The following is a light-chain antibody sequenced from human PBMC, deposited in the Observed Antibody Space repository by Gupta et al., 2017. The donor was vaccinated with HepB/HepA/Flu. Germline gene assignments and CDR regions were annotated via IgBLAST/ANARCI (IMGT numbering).Light chain of an antibody. V-gene: IGLV3-21*03. CDR1: NIGSKS. CDR2: DDS. CDR3: QVWDSSSDHPV. J-gene: IGLJ3*02. Sequence: SDVLTQPPSVSVAPGKTARITCGGNNIGSKSVHWYQKKPGQAPVLFVYDDSDRPSGIPERFSGSNSGNNATMPTSRVEAGEEADDYCQVWDSSSDHPVFGGGTKLTVL.